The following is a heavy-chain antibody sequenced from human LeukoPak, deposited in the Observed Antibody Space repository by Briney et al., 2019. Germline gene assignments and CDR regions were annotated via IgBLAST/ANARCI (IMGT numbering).Heavy chain of an antibody. CDR3: ARLYSSSLGRVFDY. V-gene: IGHV4-59*01. J-gene: IGHJ4*02. CDR1: GGSITSYY. D-gene: IGHD4-11*01. CDR2: IYNSGSP. Sequence: PSETLSLTCTVSGGSITSYYWSWIRQPPGKGLEWIGYIYNSGSPNYNPSLKSRVTISVDTSKNQFSLKLSSVTAADTAVYYCARLYSSSLGRVFDYWGQGTLVTVSS.